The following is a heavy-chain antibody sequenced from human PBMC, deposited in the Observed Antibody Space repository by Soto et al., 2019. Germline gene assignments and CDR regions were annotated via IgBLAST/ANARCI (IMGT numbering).Heavy chain of an antibody. CDR2: ISSSSSYI. D-gene: IGHD3-22*01. CDR1: GFTFSSYS. J-gene: IGHJ4*02. V-gene: IGHV3-21*01. Sequence: EVQLVESGGGLVKPGGSLRLSCAASGFTFSSYSMNWVRQAPGKGLEWVSSISSSSSYIYYADSVKGRFTISRDNAKNSLYLQMNSLRAEDTAVYYCARDPVYYYDSSGYGYWGQGTLVTVSS. CDR3: ARDPVYYYDSSGYGY.